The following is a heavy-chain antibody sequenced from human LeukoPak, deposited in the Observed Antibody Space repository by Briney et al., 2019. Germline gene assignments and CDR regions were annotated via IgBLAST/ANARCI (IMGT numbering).Heavy chain of an antibody. V-gene: IGHV4-59*01. J-gene: IGHJ5*02. CDR1: GGSISSYY. Sequence: SETLSLTCTLSGGSISSYYWSWIRQPPGKGLEWIGYIYYSGSTNYNPSLKSRVTISVDTSKDQFSLKLSSVTAADTAVYYCARRVRYDFWSGYGHNWFDPWGQGTLVTVSS. CDR2: IYYSGST. D-gene: IGHD3-3*01. CDR3: ARRVRYDFWSGYGHNWFDP.